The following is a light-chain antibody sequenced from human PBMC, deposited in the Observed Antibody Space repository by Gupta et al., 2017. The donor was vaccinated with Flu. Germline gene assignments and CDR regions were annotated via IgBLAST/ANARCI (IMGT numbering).Light chain of an antibody. V-gene: IGKV3-15*01. J-gene: IGKJ2*01. CDR2: GAS. Sequence: EIVITHPPATLSVSPGERATLSCRASHSVSSNLAWYQQKPGQAPRLLIYGASTRAIGIPARFSGSGSGTEFTLTISSLQSEDFAVYYCQQYNTWPKTFGQPTKMEIK. CDR3: QQYNTWPKT. CDR1: HSVSSN.